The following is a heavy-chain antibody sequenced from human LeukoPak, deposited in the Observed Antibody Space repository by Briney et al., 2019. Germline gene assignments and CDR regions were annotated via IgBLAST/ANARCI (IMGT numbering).Heavy chain of an antibody. CDR1: GGSISSYY. CDR2: IYYSGST. J-gene: IGHJ4*02. Sequence: SETLSLTCTVSGGSISSYYWSWIRQPPGKGLEWIGYIYYSGSTNYNPSLKSRVTISVDTSKNQFSLKLSSVTAADTAVYYCARDTYGDLDYWGQGTLVTVSS. V-gene: IGHV4-59*12. D-gene: IGHD4-17*01. CDR3: ARDTYGDLDY.